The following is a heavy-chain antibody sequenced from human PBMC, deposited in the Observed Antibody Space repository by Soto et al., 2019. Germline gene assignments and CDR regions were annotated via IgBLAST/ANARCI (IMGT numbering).Heavy chain of an antibody. CDR3: ARDPVRGLGIAFDI. D-gene: IGHD4-17*01. Sequence: EAQLLASGGGLVQPGGSLRLSCVASGFTFSSYGMSWVRQAPGKGLEWVSSISGSGDTTYYGDSVQGRFTISGDNSKDTLYVHMNSLRAEDTAVYYCARDPVRGLGIAFDIWGHGTMLTVSS. CDR2: ISGSGDTT. J-gene: IGHJ3*02. CDR1: GFTFSSYG. V-gene: IGHV3-23*01.